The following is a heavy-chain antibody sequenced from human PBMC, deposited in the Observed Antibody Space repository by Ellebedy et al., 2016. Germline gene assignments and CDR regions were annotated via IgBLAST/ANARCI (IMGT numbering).Heavy chain of an antibody. V-gene: IGHV1-3*01. CDR2: IDGGSGKT. J-gene: IGHJ4*02. CDR3: ARGKGLQLWFIYYFDY. D-gene: IGHD3-10*01. Sequence: ASVKVSCXASGYTFTGYPIHWVRQVPGQRFEWMGWIDGGSGKTKYSEKFQGRVTITRDTSASRVYLDLGSLRPEDTAVYYCARGKGLQLWFIYYFDYWGQGTQVTVSS. CDR1: GYTFTGYP.